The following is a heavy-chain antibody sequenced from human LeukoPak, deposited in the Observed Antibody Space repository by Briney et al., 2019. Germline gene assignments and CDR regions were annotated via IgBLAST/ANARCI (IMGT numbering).Heavy chain of an antibody. Sequence: SETLSLTCTVSGGSISSYYWSWIRQPPGKGLEWIGYIYYSGSTNYNPSLKSRVTISVDTSKNQFSLKLSSVTAADTAVYYCARSPDIVATPHYCYYYMDVWGKGTTVTVSS. V-gene: IGHV4-59*01. J-gene: IGHJ6*03. CDR1: GGSISSYY. CDR3: ARSPDIVATPHYCYYYMDV. D-gene: IGHD5-12*01. CDR2: IYYSGST.